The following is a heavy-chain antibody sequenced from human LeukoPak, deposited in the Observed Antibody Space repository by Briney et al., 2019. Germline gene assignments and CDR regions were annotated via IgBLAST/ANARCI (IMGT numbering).Heavy chain of an antibody. D-gene: IGHD3-22*01. V-gene: IGHV1-18*01. CDR2: ISAYNGNT. Sequence: PVASVKVSCKASGYTFTSYGISWVRQAPGQGLVWMGWISAYNGNTNYAQKLQGRVTMTTDTSTSTAYMELRSLRSDDTAVYYCARHDSSGYYYVRAAFDIWGQGTMVTVSS. CDR1: GYTFTSYG. J-gene: IGHJ3*02. CDR3: ARHDSSGYYYVRAAFDI.